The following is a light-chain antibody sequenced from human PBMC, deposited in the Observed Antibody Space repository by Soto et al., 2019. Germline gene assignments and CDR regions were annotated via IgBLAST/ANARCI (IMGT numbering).Light chain of an antibody. Sequence: DIQVTQSPSSLSSCVGDIFTITCRASRDIGNDLGWYQQKPGKAPKRLIYSTYSLQTGVPSRFSGSGSGTDFSLIISLLQPEDSATYFCLQHNSYPRTFGQGTKVDIK. CDR3: LQHNSYPRT. CDR2: STY. V-gene: IGKV1-17*01. J-gene: IGKJ1*01. CDR1: RDIGND.